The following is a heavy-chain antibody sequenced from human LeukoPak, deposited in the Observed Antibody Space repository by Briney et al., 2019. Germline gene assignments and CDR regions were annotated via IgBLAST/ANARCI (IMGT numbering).Heavy chain of an antibody. J-gene: IGHJ5*02. CDR1: GGSISSYY. Sequence: SETLSLTCTVSGGSISSYYWSWIRQPPGTGLEWIGYIYYSGSINYNPSLKSRITISVDTSKNQFSLKLSSVTAADTAVYYCARAEYSSESWFDPWGQGTLVTVSS. V-gene: IGHV4-59*01. CDR2: IYYSGSI. D-gene: IGHD6-19*01. CDR3: ARAEYSSESWFDP.